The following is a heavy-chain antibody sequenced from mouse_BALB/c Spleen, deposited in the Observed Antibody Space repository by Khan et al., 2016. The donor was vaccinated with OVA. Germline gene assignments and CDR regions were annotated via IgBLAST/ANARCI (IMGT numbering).Heavy chain of an antibody. CDR3: AKWVNSYYSMDY. Sequence: QVQLKQSGPGLVAPSQSLSITCTVSGFSLTTYGVNWVRQPPGKGLEWLGVIWGDGSTNYHSVLKSRLSINKDNSKSQVFLKLNSLQIDDTATYYCAKWVNSYYSMDYWGQGTSVTVSS. J-gene: IGHJ4*01. V-gene: IGHV2-3*01. CDR2: IWGDGST. D-gene: IGHD1-3*01. CDR1: GFSLTTYG.